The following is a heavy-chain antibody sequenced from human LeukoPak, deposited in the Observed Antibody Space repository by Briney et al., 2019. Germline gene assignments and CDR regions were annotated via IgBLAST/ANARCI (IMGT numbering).Heavy chain of an antibody. CDR2: INSDGSST. CDR3: AIAYYYYYMDV. CDR1: GFTFSSYS. J-gene: IGHJ6*03. V-gene: IGHV3-74*01. Sequence: VGSLRLSCAASGFTFSSYSMNWVRQAPGKGLEWVSRINSDGSSTSYADSVKGRFTISRDNAKNTLYLQMNSLRAEDTAVYYCAIAYYYYYMDVWGKGTTVTVSS.